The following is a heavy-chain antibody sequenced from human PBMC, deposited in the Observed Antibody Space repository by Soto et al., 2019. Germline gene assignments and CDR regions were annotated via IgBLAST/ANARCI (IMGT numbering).Heavy chain of an antibody. J-gene: IGHJ6*02. V-gene: IGHV3-30*03. CDR3: ASCERFPRVGVDYYALDV. CDR1: GFTINRND. CDR2: MSFDGNHQ. D-gene: IGHD3-3*01. Sequence: QVHLVESGGGMVQPGGSLRLSCAASGFTINRNDMYWVRQAPGKGLGWVAVMSFDGNHQHYADSVKGRFTISRDNSKNTLSLEMNSLRRDDTDVYYCASCERFPRVGVDYYALDVWGQGTTVIVSS.